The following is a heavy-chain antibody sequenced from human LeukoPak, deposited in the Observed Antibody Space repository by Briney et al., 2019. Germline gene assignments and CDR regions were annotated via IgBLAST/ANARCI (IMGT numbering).Heavy chain of an antibody. CDR2: IYYSGST. V-gene: IGHV4-39*01. CDR3: SWSGYILAAYDAFDI. D-gene: IGHD3-3*02. CDR1: GGSISSTTYY. Sequence: SETLSLTCTVSGGSISSTTYYWGWIRRPPGKGLEWIGTIYYSGSTYYNPSLKSRTTVSVDTAKNQFSLKLSSLTAADTSVYYCSWSGYILAAYDAFDIWGQGTRVTVSS. J-gene: IGHJ3*02.